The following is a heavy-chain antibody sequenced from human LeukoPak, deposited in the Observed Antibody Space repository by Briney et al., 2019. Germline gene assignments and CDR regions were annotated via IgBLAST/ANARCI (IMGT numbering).Heavy chain of an antibody. Sequence: PGGSLRLSCAASGFTFSSYDMHWVRQAKGKGLEWVSAIGTAGDTYYPGSVKGRFIISRDNPKNTLYLQMNSLRAEDTAVYYCAREGGRGYCSGGSCYSHWVYWGQGTLVTVSS. J-gene: IGHJ4*02. CDR3: AREGGRGYCSGGSCYSHWVY. CDR1: GFTFSSYD. D-gene: IGHD2-15*01. V-gene: IGHV3-13*01. CDR2: IGTAGDT.